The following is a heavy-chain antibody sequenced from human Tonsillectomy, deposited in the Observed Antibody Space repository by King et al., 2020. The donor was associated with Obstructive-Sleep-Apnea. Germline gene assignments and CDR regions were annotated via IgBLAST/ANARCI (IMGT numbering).Heavy chain of an antibody. V-gene: IGHV3-30*02. J-gene: IGHJ4*02. CDR1: GFTCGSYC. CDR2: IRFYGSDK. Sequence: HVQLVESGGGVVQPGGCLRRSWAASGFTCGSYCMPWVRQAPGKGLEWVAFIRFYGSDKYYADSVKGRFTSSRDNSKNTLYLQMTSLRTEETAVYYCAKDHPYYGSGSYPLALDYWGQGTLVTVSS. D-gene: IGHD3-10*01. CDR3: AKDHPYYGSGSYPLALDY.